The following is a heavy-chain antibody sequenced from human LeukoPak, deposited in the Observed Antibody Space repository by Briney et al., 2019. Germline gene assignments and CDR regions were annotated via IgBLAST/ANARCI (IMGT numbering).Heavy chain of an antibody. J-gene: IGHJ4*02. V-gene: IGHV3-33*01. CDR3: SSGDYSDGWRLDF. CDR2: TWHDGSYK. D-gene: IGHD6-19*01. CDR1: GFPFSSYG. Sequence: PGGSLRLSCAASGFPFSSYGMHWVRQAPGKGLEWVAVTWHDGSYKYYADSVKGRFTISRDNSRNTLYLQMNSLRAEDTAVYYCSSGDYSDGWRLDFWGQGTLVTVSS.